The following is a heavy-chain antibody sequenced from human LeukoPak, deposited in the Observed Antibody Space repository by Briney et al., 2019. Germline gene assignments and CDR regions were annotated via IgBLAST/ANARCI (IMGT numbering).Heavy chain of an antibody. Sequence: SQTLSLTCAISGDSVSSNSAAWNWIRQSPSRGLEWLGRTYYRSKWYNDYAVSVKSRITINPGTSKNQFSLQLNSVTPEDTAVYYCARDSPLTTVTTFPYWYFDLWGRGTLVTVSS. CDR3: ARDSPLTTVTTFPYWYFDL. CDR1: GDSVSSNSAA. V-gene: IGHV6-1*01. J-gene: IGHJ2*01. CDR2: TYYRSKWYN. D-gene: IGHD4-17*01.